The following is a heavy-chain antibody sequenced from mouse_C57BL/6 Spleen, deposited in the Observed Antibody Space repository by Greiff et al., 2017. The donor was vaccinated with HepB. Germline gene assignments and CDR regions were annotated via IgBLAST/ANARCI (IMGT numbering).Heavy chain of an antibody. D-gene: IGHD2-5*01. V-gene: IGHV1-50*01. CDR2: IDPSDSYT. Sequence: QVQLQQPGAELVKPGASVKLSCKASGYTFTSYWMQWVKQRPGQGLEWIGEIDPSDSYTNYNQKFKGKATLTVDTSSSTAYMQLSSLTSEDSAVYYRARSNSNYSYWGQGTTLTVSS. CDR3: ARSNSNYSY. CDR1: GYTFTSYW. J-gene: IGHJ2*01.